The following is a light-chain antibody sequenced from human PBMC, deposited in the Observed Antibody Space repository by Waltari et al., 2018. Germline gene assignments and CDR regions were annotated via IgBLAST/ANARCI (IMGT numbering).Light chain of an antibody. V-gene: IGKV2-30*02. CDR3: MQSTHWPPWT. CDR2: KVS. J-gene: IGKJ1*01. Sequence: SLVHSDGHIYLHWFHQRPGQSPRRLIYKVSNRDSGVPGRFSGSGSGTDFTLKISRVEAEDVGVYYCMQSTHWPPWTFGQGTRVEIK. CDR1: SLVHSDGHIY.